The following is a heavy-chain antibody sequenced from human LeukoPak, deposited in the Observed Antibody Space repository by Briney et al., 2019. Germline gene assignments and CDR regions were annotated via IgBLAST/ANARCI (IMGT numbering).Heavy chain of an antibody. D-gene: IGHD6-19*01. CDR3: AREYSSGWYSNDY. V-gene: IGHV1-2*02. CDR1: GYTFTGYH. Sequence: ASVKVSCKASGYTFTGYHMHWVRQAPGQGLEWMGWINPNSGGTNYAQKFQGRVTMTRDTSISTAYVELSRLRSDDTAVYYCAREYSSGWYSNDYWGQGTLVTVSS. CDR2: INPNSGGT. J-gene: IGHJ4*02.